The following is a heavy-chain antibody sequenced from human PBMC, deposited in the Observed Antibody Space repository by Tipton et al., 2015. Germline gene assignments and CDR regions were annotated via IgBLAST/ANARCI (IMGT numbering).Heavy chain of an antibody. J-gene: IGHJ4*02. V-gene: IGHV4-59*01. CDR2: IQYSGGT. CDR3: ARARGRHGGSFDS. Sequence: TLSLTCTVSSDSINKYYWSWIRQPPGKELQWIGYIQYSGGTNYNPSLESRVSMSVDTSKTQFSLEMRSVTATDTAVYYCARARGRHGGSFDSWGQGTLVTVSS. D-gene: IGHD4-23*01. CDR1: SDSINKYY.